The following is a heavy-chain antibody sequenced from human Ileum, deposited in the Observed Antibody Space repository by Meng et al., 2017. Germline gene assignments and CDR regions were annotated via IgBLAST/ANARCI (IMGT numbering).Heavy chain of an antibody. CDR1: GFTVSSYE. D-gene: IGHD3-22*01. J-gene: IGHJ4*02. CDR3: ARESRSYYDGSGSYYGRSFDS. V-gene: IGHV3-48*03. CDR2: IGRSGTTI. Sequence: GESLKISCAASGFTVSSYEMNWVRQAPGKGLEWVSYIGRSGTTIFYADSVEGRFTISRDNAKNSLYLQMNSLRAEDTAVYYCARESRSYYDGSGSYYGRSFDSWGQGTLVTVSS.